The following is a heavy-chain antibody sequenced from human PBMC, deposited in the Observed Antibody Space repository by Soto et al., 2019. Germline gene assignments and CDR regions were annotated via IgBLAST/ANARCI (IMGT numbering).Heavy chain of an antibody. CDR2: IWYDGSKK. CDR3: ARGLYDSCGYPDY. Sequence: QLVESGGGVVQPGRSLRLSCAASGFTFRNFGMHWVRQAPGKGLEWVAVIWYDGSKKYYTDPVKGRFTVSRDNYKNTLYLQMNSRSAEDTAVYYCARGLYDSCGYPDYWGRGTVVTVSS. V-gene: IGHV3-33*01. CDR1: GFTFRNFG. J-gene: IGHJ4*02. D-gene: IGHD3-22*01.